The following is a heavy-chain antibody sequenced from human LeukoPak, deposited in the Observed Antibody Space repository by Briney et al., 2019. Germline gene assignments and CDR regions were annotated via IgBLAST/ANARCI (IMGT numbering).Heavy chain of an antibody. V-gene: IGHV3-30*03. Sequence: GRSLRLSCTASGFTFSRYGMHWVRQAPGKGLEWVAFIRYHGSDKYYADSVKGRFTISRDNSKNTLYLQMNSLRPEDTSVYYCARSPTSWYFDYWGQGTLVTVSS. CDR2: IRYHGSDK. CDR1: GFTFSRYG. D-gene: IGHD2-2*01. J-gene: IGHJ4*02. CDR3: ARSPTSWYFDY.